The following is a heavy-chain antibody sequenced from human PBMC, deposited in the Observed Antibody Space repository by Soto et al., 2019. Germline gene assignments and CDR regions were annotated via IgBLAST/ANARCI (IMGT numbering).Heavy chain of an antibody. CDR2: VHHSWGS. Sequence: QVQLQESGPGLVKPSETLSLSCTVSGGSISSYYWSWFRQSPGKRMEWIGYVHHSWGSSYNPSLQSRVAISLDTSKSQFSLKVTSVTATDTAVYCARQGFGPLHGLVDVWGQGTTVTVSS. CDR3: ARQGFGPLHGLVDV. D-gene: IGHD3-10*01. V-gene: IGHV4-59*08. CDR1: GGSISSYY. J-gene: IGHJ6*02.